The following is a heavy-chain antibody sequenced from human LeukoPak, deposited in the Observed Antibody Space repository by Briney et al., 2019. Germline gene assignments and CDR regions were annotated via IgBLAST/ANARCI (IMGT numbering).Heavy chain of an antibody. CDR1: GGTFSSYA. J-gene: IGHJ3*02. CDR3: ARERAANDAFDI. CDR2: IIPIFGTA. D-gene: IGHD6-25*01. V-gene: IGHV1-69*05. Sequence: SVKVSCKASGGTFSSYAISWVRQAPGQGLEWMGGIIPIFGTANYAQKFQGRVTITTDESTNTAYMELSSLRSEDTAVYYCARERAANDAFDIWGQGTMVTVSS.